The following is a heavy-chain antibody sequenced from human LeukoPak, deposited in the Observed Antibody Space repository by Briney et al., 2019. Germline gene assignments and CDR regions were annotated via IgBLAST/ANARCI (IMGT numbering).Heavy chain of an antibody. CDR3: ARDEDSSSWYTNSYYMDV. Sequence: GASVKVSCKASGYTFTGYYMHWVRQAPGQGLEWMGWINPNSGGTNYAQKLQGRVTMTTDTSTSTAYMELRSLRSDDTAVYYCARDEDSSSWYTNSYYMDVWGKGTTVTVSS. J-gene: IGHJ6*03. CDR2: INPNSGGT. V-gene: IGHV1-2*02. CDR1: GYTFTGYY. D-gene: IGHD6-13*01.